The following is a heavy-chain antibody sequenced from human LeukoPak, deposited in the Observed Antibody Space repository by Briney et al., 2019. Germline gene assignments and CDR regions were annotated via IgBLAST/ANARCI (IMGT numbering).Heavy chain of an antibody. Sequence: GGSLRLSCAASGFTFSSYWMHWVRQAPGKGLVWVSRINSDGSSTSYADSVKGRFTVSKDNSKNTLYIQMNSLRAEDTAVYYCATGGRYYYDQWGQGTLVTVSS. CDR3: ATGGRYYYDQ. CDR1: GFTFSSYW. J-gene: IGHJ4*02. D-gene: IGHD3-22*01. V-gene: IGHV3-74*01. CDR2: INSDGSST.